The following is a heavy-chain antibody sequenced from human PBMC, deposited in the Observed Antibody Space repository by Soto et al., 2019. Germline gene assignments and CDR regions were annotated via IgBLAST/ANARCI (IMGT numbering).Heavy chain of an antibody. CDR3: ARDPSNTGGNKLYLYY. CDR1: GYTYNRYG. J-gene: IGHJ4*02. D-gene: IGHD2-2*01. CDR2: ISCYNHDT. Sequence: ASVKVSCKTSGYTYNRYGITWVRQAPGRGLELLGWISCYNHDTIYAQKVQGRLSMATDTSTSTAYMELRSLTSDDTAVYYCARDPSNTGGNKLYLYYWGQGTPVTVSS. V-gene: IGHV1-18*01.